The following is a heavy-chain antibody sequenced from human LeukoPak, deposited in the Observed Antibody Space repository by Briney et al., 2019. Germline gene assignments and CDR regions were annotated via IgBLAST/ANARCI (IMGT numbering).Heavy chain of an antibody. CDR2: ISYDGSNK. CDR3: AKDSGGYTYVFDY. D-gene: IGHD5-18*01. J-gene: IGHJ4*02. V-gene: IGHV3-30*18. CDR1: GFTFSSYG. Sequence: GGSLRLSCAASGFTFSSYGMHWVRQAPGKGLEWVAVISYDGSNKYYADSVKGRFTVSRDNSKYTLYLQMNSLRAEDTAVYYCAKDSGGYTYVFDYWGQGTLVTVSS.